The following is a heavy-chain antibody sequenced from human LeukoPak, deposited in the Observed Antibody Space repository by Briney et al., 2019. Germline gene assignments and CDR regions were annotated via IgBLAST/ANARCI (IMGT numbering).Heavy chain of an antibody. J-gene: IGHJ4*02. V-gene: IGHV1-46*01. CDR3: ARERWLVLGY. D-gene: IGHD6-19*01. CDR1: GYTFTSYG. CDR2: INPSGGST. Sequence: ASVKVSCKASGYTFTSYGISWVRQAPGQGLEWMGIINPSGGSTSYAQKFQGRVTMTRDTSTSTVYMELSSLRSEDTAVYYCARERWLVLGYWGQGTLVTVSS.